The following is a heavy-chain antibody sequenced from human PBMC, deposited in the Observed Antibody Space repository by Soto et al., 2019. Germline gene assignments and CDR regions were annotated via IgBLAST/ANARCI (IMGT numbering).Heavy chain of an antibody. J-gene: IGHJ6*02. V-gene: IGHV5-10-1*01. CDR1: GYSFTIYW. CDR2: IDPSDSYT. D-gene: IGHD2-2*02. CDR3: VRHGCSSTSCYSVFGYYYYGMDD. Sequence: PGESLKISCNGSGYSFTIYWIRWVRQMPGKGLEWMGRIDPSDSYTNYSPSFQGHVTISADKSISTAYLQWSSLKSSDTAMYYCVRHGCSSTSCYSVFGYYYYGMDDWGQGTTVTVSS.